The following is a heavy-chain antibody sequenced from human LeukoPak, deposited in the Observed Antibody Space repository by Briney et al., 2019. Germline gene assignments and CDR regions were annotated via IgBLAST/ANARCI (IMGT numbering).Heavy chain of an antibody. Sequence: ASVKVSCKASGYTFTSYHMHWVRQARGQRLEWIGWIVVDSGNTNYAQKFQERVTITRDMSTSTAYMELGSLRSEDTAVYYCAAAMKGRELDYWGQGTLVTVSS. D-gene: IGHD1-1*01. CDR1: GYTFTSYH. V-gene: IGHV1-58*02. CDR2: IVVDSGNT. J-gene: IGHJ4*02. CDR3: AAAMKGRELDY.